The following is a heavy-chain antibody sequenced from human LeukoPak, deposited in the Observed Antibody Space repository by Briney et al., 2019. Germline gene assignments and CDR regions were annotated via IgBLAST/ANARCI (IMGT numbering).Heavy chain of an antibody. CDR2: ISSSGGST. CDR3: AKVSTVVPAVLSGAFDI. D-gene: IGHD2-2*01. Sequence: GGSLSFSCAAYGFTSFNTHPSRHAPAPGKGLEWVSGISSSGGSTCYPDYAKGRVTVSRDNSKNTLYLQMNSLRAEDTAIYYCAKVSTVVPAVLSGAFDIWGQGTMVTVSS. CDR1: GFTSFNTH. J-gene: IGHJ3*02. V-gene: IGHV3-23*01.